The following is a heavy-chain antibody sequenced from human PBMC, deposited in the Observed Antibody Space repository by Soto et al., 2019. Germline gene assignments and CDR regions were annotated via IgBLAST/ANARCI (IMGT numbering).Heavy chain of an antibody. V-gene: IGHV1-69*13. CDR3: ASPNGDGYSPPFDY. J-gene: IGHJ4*02. CDR1: GGTFSSYA. D-gene: IGHD4-4*01. CDR2: IIPIFGTA. Sequence: SVKVSCKASGGTFSSYAISWVRQAPGQGLEWMGGIIPIFGTANYAQKFQGRVTITADESTSTAYMELSSLRSEDTAVYYCASPNGDGYSPPFDYWGQGTLVTVSS.